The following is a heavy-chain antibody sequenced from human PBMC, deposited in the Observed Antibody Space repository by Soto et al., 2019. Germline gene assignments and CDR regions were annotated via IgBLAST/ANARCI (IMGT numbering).Heavy chain of an antibody. CDR1: GYTFTSYG. D-gene: IGHD3-22*01. J-gene: IGHJ4*02. Sequence: QVQLVQSGAEVKKPGASVKVSCKASGYTFTSYGITWVRQAPGQGLEWMGGISAYNGNTNYAQKLQGRVTMTTDTSTSTAYMELRSLRSDDTAVYYCAREGYYYDKSGYYEFDYWGQGTLVTVSS. CDR2: ISAYNGNT. V-gene: IGHV1-18*01. CDR3: AREGYYYDKSGYYEFDY.